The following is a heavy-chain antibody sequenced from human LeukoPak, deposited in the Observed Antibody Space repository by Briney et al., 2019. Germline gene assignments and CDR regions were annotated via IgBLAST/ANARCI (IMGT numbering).Heavy chain of an antibody. CDR3: ERGSTPSYYYDSSGHFDY. Sequence: ASVKVSCKASGYTFTNYYMHWVRQAPGQGLEWMAIINPRGDVRRYAQKVLGRVTVNRDMSTRTVYMELSDLRPEDTAVYYCERGSTPSYYYDSSGHFDYWGQGTLVTVSS. J-gene: IGHJ4*02. CDR2: INPRGDVR. CDR1: GYTFTNYY. V-gene: IGHV1-46*01. D-gene: IGHD3-22*01.